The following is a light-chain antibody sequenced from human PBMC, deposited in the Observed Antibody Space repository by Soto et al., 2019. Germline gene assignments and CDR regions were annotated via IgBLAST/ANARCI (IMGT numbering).Light chain of an antibody. CDR1: SSDVDNYND. V-gene: IGLV2-11*01. CDR3: CSYVGSYTYV. J-gene: IGLJ1*01. CDR2: DVD. Sequence: QSVLTQPRSVSGPPGQSVTISCTGTSSDVDNYNDVSWYQHRPGKAPKLMIYDVDKRPSGVPDRFSGSKSGNTASLTISGLQAEDEADYYCCSYVGSYTYVFGTGTKVTVL.